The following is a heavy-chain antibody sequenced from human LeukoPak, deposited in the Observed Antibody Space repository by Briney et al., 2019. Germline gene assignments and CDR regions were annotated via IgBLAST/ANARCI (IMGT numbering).Heavy chain of an antibody. CDR3: ARDGRIVVVMGYYYYGMDV. Sequence: ASVTVSCKASGYTFTSYAMNWVRQAPGQGLEWMGWINTNTGNPTYAQGFTGRFVFSLDTSVSTAYLQISSLKAEDTAVYYCARDGRIVVVMGYYYYGMDVWGQGTTVTVSS. J-gene: IGHJ6*02. V-gene: IGHV7-4-1*02. CDR1: GYTFTSYA. CDR2: INTNTGNP. D-gene: IGHD3-22*01.